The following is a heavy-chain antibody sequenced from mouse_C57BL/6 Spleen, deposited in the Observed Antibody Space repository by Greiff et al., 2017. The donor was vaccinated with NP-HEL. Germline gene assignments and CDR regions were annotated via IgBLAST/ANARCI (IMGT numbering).Heavy chain of an antibody. J-gene: IGHJ3*01. V-gene: IGHV2-2*01. CDR3: ATYSNSAWFAY. D-gene: IGHD2-5*01. CDR2: IWSGGST. Sequence: QVQLQQSGPGLVQPSQSLSITCTVSGFSLSSYGVHWVRQSPGKGLEWLGVIWSGGSTDYNVAFISRLSISKDNSKSQVFFKMNSLQADDTAIYYCATYSNSAWFAYWGQGTLVTVSA. CDR1: GFSLSSYG.